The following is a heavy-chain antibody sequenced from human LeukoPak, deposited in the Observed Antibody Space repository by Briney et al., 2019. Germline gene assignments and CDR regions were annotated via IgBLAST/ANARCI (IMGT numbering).Heavy chain of an antibody. V-gene: IGHV1-46*01. CDR2: INPSGDST. CDR1: VYTFTSYD. CDR3: ASVLYCGADCYSGRYFFDY. J-gene: IGHJ4*02. D-gene: IGHD2-21*02. Sequence: GASVKVSCKASVYTFTSYDMHWVRQASGQGLEWMGIINPSGDSTSYAQKFQGRVTMTRDTSTSTVYMELSSLRSEDTAVYYCASVLYCGADCYSGRYFFDYWGQGTLVTVSS.